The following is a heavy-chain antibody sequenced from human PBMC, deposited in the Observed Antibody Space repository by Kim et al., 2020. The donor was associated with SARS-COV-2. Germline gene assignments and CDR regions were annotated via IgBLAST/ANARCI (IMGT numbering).Heavy chain of an antibody. CDR2: INHSGST. V-gene: IGHV4-34*01. CDR3: ARGGRLVRGIDT. D-gene: IGHD6-6*01. CDR1: GGSFSGYY. J-gene: IGHJ4*02. Sequence: SETLSLTCAVYGGSFSGYYWSWIRQPPGKGLEWIGEINHSGSTNYNPSLKSRVTISVDTSKNQFSLKLSSVTAADTAVYYCARGGRLVRGIDTWGQGTLVTVSS.